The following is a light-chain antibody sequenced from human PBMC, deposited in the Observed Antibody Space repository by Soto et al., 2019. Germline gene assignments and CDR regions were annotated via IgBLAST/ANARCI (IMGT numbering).Light chain of an antibody. V-gene: IGKV3-15*01. Sequence: EIVMTQSPATLSVSPGEKATLSCRASQSVNNNLAWYLQKPGQAPRLLIYFASTRATGIPARFSGSGSGTEFTLTISSRQSEDFAVYYCQQYNKWPLTFGGGTKVEIK. CDR2: FAS. CDR1: QSVNNN. J-gene: IGKJ4*01. CDR3: QQYNKWPLT.